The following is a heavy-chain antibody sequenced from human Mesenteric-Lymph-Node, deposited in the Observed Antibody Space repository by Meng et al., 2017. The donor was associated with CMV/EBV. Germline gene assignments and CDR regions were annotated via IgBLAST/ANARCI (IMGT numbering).Heavy chain of an antibody. Sequence: GESLKISCAASGFTFSNYPMHWVRHAPGKGLEWVAGILYDGSNKFYGDSVKGRFTISRDNAKNSLYLQMNSLRAEDTAVYYCARDQGFYYWGQGTLVTVSS. CDR1: GFTFSNYP. CDR2: ILYDGSNK. V-gene: IGHV3-30-3*01. D-gene: IGHD2/OR15-2a*01. CDR3: ARDQGFYY. J-gene: IGHJ4*02.